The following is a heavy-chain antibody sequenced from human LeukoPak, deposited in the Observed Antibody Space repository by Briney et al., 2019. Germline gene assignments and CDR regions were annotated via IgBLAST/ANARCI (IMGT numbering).Heavy chain of an antibody. V-gene: IGHV3-30*18. D-gene: IGHD3-16*01. CDR3: ANLGNY. CDR1: GFTFSSYG. J-gene: IGHJ4*02. Sequence: GGSLRLSCAASGFTFSSYGMHWVRQAPGKGLEWVAVISYDGSNKYYADSVKGRFTISRDNSKNTLYLQMNSLRAEDTAVYYCANLGNYWGQGTLATVSS. CDR2: ISYDGSNK.